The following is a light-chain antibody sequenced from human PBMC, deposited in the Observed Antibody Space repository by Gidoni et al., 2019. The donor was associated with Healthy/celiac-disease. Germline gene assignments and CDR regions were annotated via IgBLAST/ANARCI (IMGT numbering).Light chain of an antibody. Sequence: NFMLTQPHSVSESPRKTVTISCPRSSGSIASNYVQWYQQRPGSAPTTVIYEDNQRPSGVPDRFSGSIDSSSNSASLTISGLKTEDEADYYCQSYDSSNPWVFGGGTKLTVL. CDR1: SGSIASNY. CDR2: EDN. J-gene: IGLJ3*02. V-gene: IGLV6-57*03. CDR3: QSYDSSNPWV.